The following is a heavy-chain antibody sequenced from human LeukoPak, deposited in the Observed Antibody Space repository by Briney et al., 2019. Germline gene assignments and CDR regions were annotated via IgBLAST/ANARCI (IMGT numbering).Heavy chain of an antibody. CDR1: GGSFSGYY. D-gene: IGHD1-26*01. J-gene: IGHJ3*01. V-gene: IGHV4-34*01. CDR2: INHSGST. CDR3: ARAREGATPLRAFDF. Sequence: PSETLSLTCAVYGGSFSGYYWSWIRQPPGKGLEWIGEINHSGSTNYNPSLQSRVTISVDTSKNQFSLKMISVTAADTAMYYCARAREGATPLRAFDFWGQGTMVTVSS.